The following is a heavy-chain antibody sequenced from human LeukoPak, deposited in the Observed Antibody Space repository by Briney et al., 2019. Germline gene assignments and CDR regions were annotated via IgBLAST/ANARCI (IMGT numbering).Heavy chain of an antibody. CDR2: IYYSGST. V-gene: IGHV4-39*07. D-gene: IGHD1-1*01. J-gene: IGHJ5*02. CDR3: ARGGYYNWFDP. Sequence: PSETLSLTCTVSGGSISSSSYYWGWIRQPPGKGLEWIGSIYYSGSTYYNPSLKSRVTISVDTSKNQFSLKLSSVTAADTAVYYCARGGYYNWFDPWGQGTLVTVSS. CDR1: GGSISSSSYY.